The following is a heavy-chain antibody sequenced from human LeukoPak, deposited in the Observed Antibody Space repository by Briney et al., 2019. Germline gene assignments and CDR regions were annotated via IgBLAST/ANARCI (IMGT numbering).Heavy chain of an antibody. Sequence: SETLSLTCTVSGGSISSSSYYWGWIRQPPGKGLEWIGSIYYSGSTYYNPSLKSRVTISVDTSKNQFSLRLSSVTAADTAVYYCARHSEEYSSGWYSPFDYWGQGTLVTVSS. CDR1: GGSISSSSYY. CDR3: ARHSEEYSSGWYSPFDY. CDR2: IYYSGST. V-gene: IGHV4-39*01. D-gene: IGHD6-19*01. J-gene: IGHJ4*02.